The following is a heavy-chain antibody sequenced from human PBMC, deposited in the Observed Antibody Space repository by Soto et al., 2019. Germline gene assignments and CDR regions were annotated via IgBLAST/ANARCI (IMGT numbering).Heavy chain of an antibody. CDR3: ARDRMDYYGSGSWRFDY. CDR1: GGSISSYY. V-gene: IGHV4-4*07. D-gene: IGHD3-10*01. J-gene: IGHJ4*02. Sequence: NPSETLSLTCTVSGGSISSYYWSWIRQPAGKGLEWIGRIYTSGSTNYNPSLKSRVTMSVDTSKNQFSLKLSSVTAADTAVYYCARDRMDYYGSGSWRFDYWGQGTLVTVSS. CDR2: IYTSGST.